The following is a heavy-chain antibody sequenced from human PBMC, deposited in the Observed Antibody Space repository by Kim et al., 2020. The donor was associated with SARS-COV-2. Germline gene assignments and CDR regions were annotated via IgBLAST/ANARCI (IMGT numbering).Heavy chain of an antibody. CDR1: GGSFSGYY. Sequence: SETLSLTCAVYGGSFSGYYWSWIRQPPGKGLEWIGEINHSGSTNYNPSLKSRVTISVDTSKNQFSLKLSSVTAADTAVYYCARATRRDGYNSGYFDYWG. CDR3: ARATRRDGYNSGYFDY. D-gene: IGHD1-1*01. CDR2: INHSGST. V-gene: IGHV4-34*01. J-gene: IGHJ4*01.